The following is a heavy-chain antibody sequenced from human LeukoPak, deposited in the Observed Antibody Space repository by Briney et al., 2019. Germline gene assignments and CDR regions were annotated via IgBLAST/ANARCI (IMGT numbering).Heavy chain of an antibody. CDR1: GFTFSSYS. D-gene: IGHD1-26*01. Sequence: GGSLRLSCAASGFTFSSYSMNWVRQAPGKGLEWVSSISSSSSYIYYADSVKGRFTISSDNAKNSLYLQMNSLRAEDTAVYYCARDYSGSYYYYYYYYGMDVWGQGTTVTVSS. CDR2: ISSSSSYI. J-gene: IGHJ6*02. V-gene: IGHV3-21*01. CDR3: ARDYSGSYYYYYYYYGMDV.